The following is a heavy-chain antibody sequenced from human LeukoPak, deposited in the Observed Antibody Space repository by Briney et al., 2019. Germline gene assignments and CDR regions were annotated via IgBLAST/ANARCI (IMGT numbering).Heavy chain of an antibody. CDR2: IYYSGST. D-gene: IGHD3-22*01. CDR1: GGSISSYY. Sequence: SGTLSLTCTVSGGSISSYYWSWIRQPPGKGLEWIGYIYYSGSTNYNPSLKSRVTISVDTSKNQFSLKLSSVTAADTAVYYCARTLDYYDSSGYNWFDPWGQGTLVTVSS. V-gene: IGHV4-59*01. J-gene: IGHJ5*02. CDR3: ARTLDYYDSSGYNWFDP.